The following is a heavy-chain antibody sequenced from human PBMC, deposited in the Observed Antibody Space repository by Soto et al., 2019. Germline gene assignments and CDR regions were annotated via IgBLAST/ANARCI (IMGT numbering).Heavy chain of an antibody. CDR2: INHSGST. Sequence: PSETLSLTCAVYGGSFSGYYWSWIRQPPGKGLEWIGEINHSGSTNYNPSLKSRVTISVDTSKNQFSLKLSSVTAADTAVYYFARIRITIFGSGLSAFDYWGQGTLVTVSS. CDR3: ARIRITIFGSGLSAFDY. CDR1: GGSFSGYY. J-gene: IGHJ4*02. D-gene: IGHD3-3*01. V-gene: IGHV4-34*01.